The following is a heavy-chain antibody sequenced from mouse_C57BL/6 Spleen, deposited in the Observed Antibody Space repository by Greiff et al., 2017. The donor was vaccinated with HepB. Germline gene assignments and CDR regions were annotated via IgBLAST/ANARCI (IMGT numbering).Heavy chain of an antibody. CDR3: AREGTGKGDY. CDR2: IDPSDSYT. J-gene: IGHJ2*01. D-gene: IGHD4-1*01. Sequence: QVQLQQPGAELVRPGTSVKLSCKASGYTFTSYWMHWVKQRPGQGLEWIGVIDPSDSYTNYNQKFKGKATLTVDTSSSTAYMQLSSLTSEDSAVYYCAREGTGKGDYWGQGTTLTVSS. CDR1: GYTFTSYW. V-gene: IGHV1-59*01.